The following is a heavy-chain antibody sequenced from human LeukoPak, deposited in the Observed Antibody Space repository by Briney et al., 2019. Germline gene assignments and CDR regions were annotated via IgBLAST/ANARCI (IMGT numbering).Heavy chain of an antibody. CDR1: GFTLSNYA. Sequence: GGSLRLSCAASGFTLSNYAMNWVRQAPGKGLEWVSGISGSGDSTYYADSVKGRFTISRDNSKNTLYLQIHSLRAEDTAVYYCAKFDYGDYWGQGTLVTVSS. D-gene: IGHD4-17*01. CDR3: AKFDYGDY. V-gene: IGHV3-23*01. CDR2: ISGSGDST. J-gene: IGHJ4*02.